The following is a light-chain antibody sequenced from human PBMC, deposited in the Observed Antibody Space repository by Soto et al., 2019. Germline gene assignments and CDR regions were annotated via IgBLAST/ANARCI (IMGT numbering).Light chain of an antibody. V-gene: IGLV2-14*01. CDR1: SSDVGAYNY. Sequence: QPVLTQPASVSGSPGQSITVSCTGTSSDVGAYNYVSWYQQHPGKAPKLIIYEVSYRPSGVSGRFSASKSGNTASLTISGLQAEDEADYYCSSYTTTTTRFLFGGGTKLTVL. CDR3: SSYTTTTTRFL. CDR2: EVS. J-gene: IGLJ3*02.